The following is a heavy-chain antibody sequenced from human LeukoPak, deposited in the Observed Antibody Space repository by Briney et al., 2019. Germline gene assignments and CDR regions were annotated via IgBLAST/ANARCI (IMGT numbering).Heavy chain of an antibody. Sequence: GGSLRLSCAASGFTFSSYAMSWVRQAPGKGLEWVSAISGSGGSTYYADSVKGRFTISRDNSKNTLYLQMNSLRAEDTAVYYCARDLGSGPLEMGFDYWGRGTLVTVSS. D-gene: IGHD2-15*01. V-gene: IGHV3-23*01. CDR3: ARDLGSGPLEMGFDY. CDR1: GFTFSSYA. J-gene: IGHJ4*02. CDR2: ISGSGGST.